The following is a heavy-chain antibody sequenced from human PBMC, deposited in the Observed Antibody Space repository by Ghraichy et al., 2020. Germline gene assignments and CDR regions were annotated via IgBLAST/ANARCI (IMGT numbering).Heavy chain of an antibody. CDR3: AKDALRKGRLVVRHDAFDI. Sequence: GGSLRLSCAASGFTFSSYAMSWVRQAPGKGLEWVSAISGSGGSTYYADSVKGRFTISRDNSKNTLYLQMNSLRAEDTAVYYCAKDALRKGRLVVRHDAFDIWGQGTMVTVSS. CDR1: GFTFSSYA. J-gene: IGHJ3*02. CDR2: ISGSGGST. D-gene: IGHD2-15*01. V-gene: IGHV3-23*01.